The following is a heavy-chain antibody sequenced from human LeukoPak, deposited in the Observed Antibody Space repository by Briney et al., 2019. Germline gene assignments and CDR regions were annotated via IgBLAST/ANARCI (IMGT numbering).Heavy chain of an antibody. Sequence: ASVKVSCKTSGYSFTTYSINWVRQAPGQGLEWMGRVSTYNGNTKSAQKFQGRVTMTTDTSTSTVYMELASLSSDDIASYYCARDRCSGGNCAFDSWGQGTLVTVSS. CDR3: ARDRCSGGNCAFDS. V-gene: IGHV1-18*03. CDR1: GYSFTTYS. CDR2: VSTYNGNT. D-gene: IGHD2-15*01. J-gene: IGHJ4*02.